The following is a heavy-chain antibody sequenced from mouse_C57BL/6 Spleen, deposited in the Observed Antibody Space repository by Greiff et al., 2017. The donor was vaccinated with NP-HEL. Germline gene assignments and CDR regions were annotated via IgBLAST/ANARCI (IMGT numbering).Heavy chain of an antibody. Sequence: EVMLVESGGGLVKPGGSLKLSCAASGFTFSSYAMSWVRQTPEKRLEWVATISDGGSYTYYPDNVKGRFTLSRDNAKNNLYLQMSQLKSEDTARYYCARVDYGSSLDAMDYWGEGTSVTGSS. V-gene: IGHV5-4*03. J-gene: IGHJ4*01. CDR1: GFTFSSYA. D-gene: IGHD1-1*01. CDR3: ARVDYGSSLDAMDY. CDR2: ISDGGSYT.